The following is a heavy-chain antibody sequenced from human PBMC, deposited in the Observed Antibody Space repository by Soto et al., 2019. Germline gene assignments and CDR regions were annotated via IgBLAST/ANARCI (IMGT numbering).Heavy chain of an antibody. Sequence: ASVKVSCKASGYTFTSYGISWVRQAPGQGLEWMGWISAYNGNTNYAQKFQGRVTMTRDTSITTAYMELSRLRSDDTALYYCARDVDADFRTDFDYWGRGTLVTVSS. J-gene: IGHJ4*02. V-gene: IGHV1-18*01. CDR2: ISAYNGNT. CDR1: GYTFTSYG. CDR3: ARDVDADFRTDFDY. D-gene: IGHD4-17*01.